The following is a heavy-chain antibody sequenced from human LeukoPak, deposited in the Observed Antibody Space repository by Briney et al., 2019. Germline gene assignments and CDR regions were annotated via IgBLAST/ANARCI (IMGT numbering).Heavy chain of an antibody. Sequence: GGSLRLSCAASGFTFSGSAMDWVRQPSGRGLEWVGRIRSKANNYATTYAASVKGRFTISRDDSKNTASLQMNGLITEDTAVYYCTSLAYDTPGAFDIWGQGTMVTVSS. CDR3: TSLAYDTPGAFDI. J-gene: IGHJ3*02. CDR2: IRSKANNYAT. V-gene: IGHV3-73*01. D-gene: IGHD3-22*01. CDR1: GFTFSGSA.